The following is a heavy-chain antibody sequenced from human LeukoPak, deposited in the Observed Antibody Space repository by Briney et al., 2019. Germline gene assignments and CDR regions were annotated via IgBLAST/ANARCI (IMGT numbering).Heavy chain of an antibody. CDR1: GYTFTGYY. CDR3: ARDLSSSWYPDYFDY. CDR2: INPNSGGT. Sequence: ASVKVSCKASGYTFTGYYMHWVRQAPGQGLEWMGWINPNSGGTNYAQKFQGRVTMTRDTSISTAYMELSRLRSDDTAVYYCARDLSSSWYPDYFDYWGQGTLVTVSS. V-gene: IGHV1-2*02. J-gene: IGHJ4*02. D-gene: IGHD6-13*01.